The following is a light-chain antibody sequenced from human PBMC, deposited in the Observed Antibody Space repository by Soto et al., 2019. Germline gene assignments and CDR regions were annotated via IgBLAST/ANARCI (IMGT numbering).Light chain of an antibody. CDR3: QQRNSYPIT. J-gene: IGKJ5*01. CDR2: TAS. CDR1: QGISSY. Sequence: IQFTQISSFLSASVGDRVTITLRASQGISSYLAWYQQKPGKAPNLLIHTASTLQSGVPSRFSGSGSGTEFTLTISSLQPEDFATYYCQQRNSYPITFGQGTRLEIK. V-gene: IGKV1-9*01.